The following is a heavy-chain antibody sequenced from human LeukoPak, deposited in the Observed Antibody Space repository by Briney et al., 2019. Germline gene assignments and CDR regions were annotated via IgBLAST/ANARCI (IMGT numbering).Heavy chain of an antibody. V-gene: IGHV6-1*01. J-gene: IGHJ5*02. D-gene: IGHD2-15*01. CDR2: TYYRCKWYN. CDR3: ARAVGYCSGGSCYDNWFDP. Sequence: SQTLSLTCAISGDSVSSNSAAWNWIRQSPSRGLEWLGRTYYRCKWYNDYAVYVKSRITINPDTSKNQFSLQLSTVTPEDTAVYYCARAVGYCSGGSCYDNWFDPWGQGTLVTVSS. CDR1: GDSVSSNSAA.